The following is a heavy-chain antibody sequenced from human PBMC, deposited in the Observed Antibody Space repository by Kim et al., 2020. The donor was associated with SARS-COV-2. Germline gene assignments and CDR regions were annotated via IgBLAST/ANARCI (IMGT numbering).Heavy chain of an antibody. CDR2: IYYSGST. J-gene: IGHJ6*02. V-gene: IGHV4-59*01. CDR3: ARLTAMDHYYYYYGMDV. D-gene: IGHD5-18*01. CDR1: GGSISSYY. Sequence: SETLSLTCTVSGGSISSYYWSWIRQPPGKGLEWIGYIYYSGSTNYNPSLKSRVTISVDTSKNQFSLKLSSVTAADTAVYYCARLTAMDHYYYYYGMDVWGQGTTVTVSS.